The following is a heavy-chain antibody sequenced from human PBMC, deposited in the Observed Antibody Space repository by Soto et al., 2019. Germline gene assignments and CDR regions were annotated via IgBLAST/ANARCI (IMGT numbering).Heavy chain of an antibody. J-gene: IGHJ4*02. Sequence: LSLTCTVSGGSISSSSYYWGWIRQPPGKGLEWIGSIYYSGSTYYNPSLKSRVTISVDTSKNQFSLKLSSVTAADTAVYYCARSYGDYYYFDYWGQGTLVTVSS. D-gene: IGHD4-17*01. CDR2: IYYSGST. CDR1: GGSISSSSYY. V-gene: IGHV4-39*01. CDR3: ARSYGDYYYFDY.